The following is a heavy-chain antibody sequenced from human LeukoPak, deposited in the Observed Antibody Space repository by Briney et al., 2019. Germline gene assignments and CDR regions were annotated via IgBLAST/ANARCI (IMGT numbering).Heavy chain of an antibody. J-gene: IGHJ3*02. V-gene: IGHV1-3*03. CDR1: GYTFTSYG. CDR3: ARDGNYYGSGSYYEPGAFDT. CDR2: INAGNGNT. D-gene: IGHD3-10*01. Sequence: ASVKVSCKASGYTFTSYGISWVRQAPGQGLEWMGWINAGNGNTKYSQEFQGRVTITRVTSASTAYMELSSLRSEDMAMYYCARDGNYYGSGSYYEPGAFDTWGQGTMVNVSS.